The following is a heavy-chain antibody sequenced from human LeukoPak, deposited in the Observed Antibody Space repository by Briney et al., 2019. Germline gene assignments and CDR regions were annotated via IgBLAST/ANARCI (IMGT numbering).Heavy chain of an antibody. CDR3: AKDDLWFGPEDWFDP. J-gene: IGHJ5*02. D-gene: IGHD3-10*01. CDR1: GFTFTKYW. CDR2: ISGSGGSI. V-gene: IGHV3-23*01. Sequence: PGDSLRLSCAASGFTFTKYWMTWVRQAPGKGLEWVSAISGSGGSIYYADSVKGRFTISRDNSKNTLYLQMNSLRAEDTAVYYCAKDDLWFGPEDWFDPWGQGTLVTVSS.